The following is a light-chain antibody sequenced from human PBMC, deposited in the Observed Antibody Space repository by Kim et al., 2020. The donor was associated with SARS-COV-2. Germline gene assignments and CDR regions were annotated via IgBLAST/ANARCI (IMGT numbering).Light chain of an antibody. Sequence: VALVQTVRIKCQGDSLRSYYASWYQQKPGQAPLLVIYGKNNRPSGTPDRFSGSSSGNTASLTSTGAQAEDEAGYYCNSRDSNTNVLFGGGTQLTVL. V-gene: IGLV3-19*01. CDR1: SLRSYY. CDR3: NSRDSNTNVL. J-gene: IGLJ3*02. CDR2: GKN.